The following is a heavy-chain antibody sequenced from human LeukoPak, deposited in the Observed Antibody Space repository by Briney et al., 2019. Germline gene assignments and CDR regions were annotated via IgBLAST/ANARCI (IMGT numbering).Heavy chain of an antibody. Sequence: PGGSLRLSCAASGFTFSSYAMHWVRQAPGKGLEWVAVISYDGSNKYYADSVKGRFTISRDNSKNTLYLQMNSLRAEDTAVYYCARRSRAGVGAIWGQGTMVTVSS. D-gene: IGHD3-10*01. CDR3: ARRSRAGVGAI. V-gene: IGHV3-30*04. CDR2: ISYDGSNK. J-gene: IGHJ3*02. CDR1: GFTFSSYA.